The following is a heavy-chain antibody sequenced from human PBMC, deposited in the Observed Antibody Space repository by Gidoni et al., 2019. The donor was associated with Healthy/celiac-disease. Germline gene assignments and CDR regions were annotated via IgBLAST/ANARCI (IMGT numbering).Heavy chain of an antibody. J-gene: IGHJ3*02. D-gene: IGHD3-22*01. CDR1: GGTFRSYA. V-gene: IGHV1-69*01. CDR2: IIPIFGTA. Sequence: QVQLVPSGAEVKKPGSSVKVSCKASGGTFRSYAISWVRQAPGQGLEWMGGIIPIFGTANYAQKFQGRGTITADESTSTAYMELSSLRSEDTAVYYCARDYDSSGYPPGAFDIWGQGTMVTVSS. CDR3: ARDYDSSGYPPGAFDI.